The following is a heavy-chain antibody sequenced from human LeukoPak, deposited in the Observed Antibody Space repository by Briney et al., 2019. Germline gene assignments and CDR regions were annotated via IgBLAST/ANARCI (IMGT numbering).Heavy chain of an antibody. V-gene: IGHV1-2*02. CDR2: INPNSGGT. J-gene: IGHJ4*02. CDR3: ATLPTVTTTFDY. Sequence: ASVKVSCKASGYTFTGYYTHWVRQAPGQGLEWMGWINPNSGGTNYAQKFQGRVTMTRDTSISTAYMELSRLRSDDTAVYYCATLPTVTTTFDYWGQGTLVTVSS. CDR1: GYTFTGYY. D-gene: IGHD4-17*01.